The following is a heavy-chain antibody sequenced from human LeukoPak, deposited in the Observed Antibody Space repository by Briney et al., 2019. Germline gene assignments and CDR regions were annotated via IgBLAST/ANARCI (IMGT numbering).Heavy chain of an antibody. Sequence: GGSLRLSCAASGFTFSSFGMSWVRQAPGKWLEWVSAISSTCGTAYYADSVKGRFTISRDNAKNSLYLQMNSLRAEDTAVYYCARDKGGGYYDFWSGYPLGSNYYYYYMDVWGKGTTVTVSS. V-gene: IGHV3-23*01. CDR2: ISSTCGTA. CDR3: ARDKGGGYYDFWSGYPLGSNYYYYYMDV. D-gene: IGHD3-3*01. CDR1: GFTFSSFG. J-gene: IGHJ6*03.